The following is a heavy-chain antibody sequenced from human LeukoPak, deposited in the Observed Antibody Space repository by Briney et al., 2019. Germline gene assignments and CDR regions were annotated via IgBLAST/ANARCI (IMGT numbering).Heavy chain of an antibody. D-gene: IGHD6-19*01. CDR1: GFSFSSYA. J-gene: IGHJ4*02. CDR2: ISGSGGST. Sequence: GGSLRLSCAASGFSFSSYAMSWVRQAPGKGLEWVSAISGSGGSTYYADSVKGRVTISRDNSKNTLYLQMNSLRAEDTAVYNLAKAYSSGSCLWSSPLDYWGQGTLVTVSS. CDR3: AKAYSSGSCLWSSPLDY. V-gene: IGHV3-23*01.